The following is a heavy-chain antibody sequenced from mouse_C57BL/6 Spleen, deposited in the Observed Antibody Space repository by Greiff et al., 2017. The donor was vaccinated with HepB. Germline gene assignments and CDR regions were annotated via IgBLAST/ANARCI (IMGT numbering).Heavy chain of an antibody. CDR2: INYDGSST. Sequence: EVQVVESEGGLVQPGRSMKLSCTASGFTFSDYYMAWVRQVPEKGLEWVANINYDGSSTYYLDSLKSRFIISRDNAKNILYLQMSSLKSEDTATYYCARERDYGSPYFDYWGQGTTLTVSS. CDR1: GFTFSDYY. CDR3: ARERDYGSPYFDY. V-gene: IGHV5-16*01. D-gene: IGHD1-1*01. J-gene: IGHJ2*01.